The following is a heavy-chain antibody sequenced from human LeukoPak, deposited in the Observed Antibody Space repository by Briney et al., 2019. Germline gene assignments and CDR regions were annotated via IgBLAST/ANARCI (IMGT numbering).Heavy chain of an antibody. CDR1: GFTFSSYG. CDR3: AKVPPSYPSYYYGMDV. V-gene: IGHV3-30*18. CDR2: ISYDGSNK. D-gene: IGHD5-18*01. Sequence: GGSLRLSCAASGFTFSSYGMHWVRQAPGKGLEWVAVISYDGSNKYYAGSVKGRFTISRDNSKNTLYLQMNSLRAEDTAVYYCAKVPPSYPSYYYGMDVWGQGTTVTVSS. J-gene: IGHJ6*02.